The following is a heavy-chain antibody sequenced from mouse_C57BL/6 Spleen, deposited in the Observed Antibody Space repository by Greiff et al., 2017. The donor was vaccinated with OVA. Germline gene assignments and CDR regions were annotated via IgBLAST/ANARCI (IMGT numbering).Heavy chain of an antibody. D-gene: IGHD1-1*01. CDR3: ARGGPYGISYLDY. Sequence: VQLQQSGAELVKPGASVTLSCKASGYTFTSYWITWVKQRPGQGLEWIGDIYPGSGSTNYTAKFKSKATLTVDTSSSTAYMQLSSLTSEDSAVYYCARGGPYGISYLDYWGQGTTLTVSS. CDR1: GYTFTSYW. J-gene: IGHJ2*01. V-gene: IGHV1-55*01. CDR2: IYPGSGST.